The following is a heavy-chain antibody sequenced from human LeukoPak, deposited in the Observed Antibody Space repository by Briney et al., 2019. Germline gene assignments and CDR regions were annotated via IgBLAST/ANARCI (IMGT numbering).Heavy chain of an antibody. CDR3: AKGSCTNGICYPYYYYYMDV. D-gene: IGHD2-8*01. CDR2: NSSSGSTI. V-gene: IGHV3-11*04. CDR1: AFTFSDYY. J-gene: IGHJ6*03. Sequence: PGGSLRLSCAASAFTFSDYYMRWIRQAPGKGLEWVTYNSSSGSTIYYADSVKGRFTISRDNAKNSLYLQMNSLRAEDTAVYYCAKGSCTNGICYPYYYYYMDVWGKGTTVTVSS.